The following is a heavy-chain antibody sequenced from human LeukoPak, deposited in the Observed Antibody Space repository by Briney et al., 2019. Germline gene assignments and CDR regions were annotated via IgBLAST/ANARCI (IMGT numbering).Heavy chain of an antibody. CDR3: RVVVGATVRPDY. V-gene: IGHV1-69*13. J-gene: IGHJ4*02. Sequence: ASVKVSCKASGGTFSSYAISWVRQAPGQGLEWMGGIIPIFGTANYAQKFQGRVTITADESTSTAYMELSSLRSEDTAVYYCRVVVGATVRPDYWGQGTLVTVSS. D-gene: IGHD1-26*01. CDR1: GGTFSSYA. CDR2: IIPIFGTA.